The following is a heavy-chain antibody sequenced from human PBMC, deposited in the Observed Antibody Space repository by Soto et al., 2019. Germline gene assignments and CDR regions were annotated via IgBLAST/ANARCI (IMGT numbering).Heavy chain of an antibody. CDR1: GFAFGSYA. J-gene: IGHJ4*02. CDR3: AKGVSQYTPLALFDY. Sequence: RGGSLRLSCAASGFAFGSYAMIWVRQAAGKGLEWVSTISGSDGRTYSTDSVKGRFTISRDNSRNTAYLQMNSLRVEDTAVYYCAKGVSQYTPLALFDYWGRGTLVTVSS. CDR2: ISGSDGRT. V-gene: IGHV3-23*01. D-gene: IGHD5-18*01.